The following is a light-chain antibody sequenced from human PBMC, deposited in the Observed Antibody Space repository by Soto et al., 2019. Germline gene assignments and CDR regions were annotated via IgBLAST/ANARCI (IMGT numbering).Light chain of an antibody. CDR2: GAS. CDR1: QSVGGN. V-gene: IGKV3-15*01. Sequence: EIVMTQSPVTLSVSPWERTTLFCRASQSVGGNLAWYQQRPGRAPRLLLYGASTRADGIPARFTGSGSGTEFTLTISSLQSEDFAVYYCQQYHIWPPWTSGQGTKVDIK. J-gene: IGKJ1*01. CDR3: QQYHIWPPWT.